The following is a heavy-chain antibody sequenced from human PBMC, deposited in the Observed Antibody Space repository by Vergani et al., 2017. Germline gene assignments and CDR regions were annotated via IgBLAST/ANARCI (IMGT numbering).Heavy chain of an antibody. CDR1: GGTFSSYA. CDR3: ARVGTYYDSSGYPEVFDI. Sequence: QVQLVQSGAEVKKPGSSVKVSCKASGGTFSSYAISWVRQAPGQGLEWMGWIIPIFGTANYAQKFQGRVTISADESTSTAYMELSSLRSEDTAVYYCARVGTYYDSSGYPEVFDIWGQGTMVTVSS. V-gene: IGHV1-69*12. D-gene: IGHD3-22*01. CDR2: IIPIFGTA. J-gene: IGHJ3*02.